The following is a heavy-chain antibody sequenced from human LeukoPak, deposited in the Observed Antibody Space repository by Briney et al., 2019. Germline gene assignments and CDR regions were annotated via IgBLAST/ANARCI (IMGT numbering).Heavy chain of an antibody. Sequence: GGSLRLSFAVSGFTFSSYWMHWVRLAPGKGLEWGSRINNDGSSTVYADSVKGRFTISRDNAKDTLYLQMNSLRAEDTAVYYCASTSASGWGQGTLVTVSS. J-gene: IGHJ4*02. V-gene: IGHV3-74*01. CDR3: ASTSASG. CDR1: GFTFSSYW. D-gene: IGHD3-10*01. CDR2: INNDGSST.